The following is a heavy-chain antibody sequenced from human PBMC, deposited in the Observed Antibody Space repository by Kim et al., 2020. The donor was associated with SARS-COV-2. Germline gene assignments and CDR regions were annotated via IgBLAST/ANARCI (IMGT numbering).Heavy chain of an antibody. J-gene: IGHJ4*02. CDR2: FYNTGNT. CDR3: ATTKKWLAFDY. V-gene: IGHV4-59*01. Sequence: SETLSLTCTVSGGSISSYYWSWIRQSPGKGLEWIGCFYNTGNTNYNPSLKSRVTISVDTSKNLFSLNLSSVTAADTAVYYCATTKKWLAFDYWGQGILVTVSS. D-gene: IGHD6-19*01. CDR1: GGSISSYY.